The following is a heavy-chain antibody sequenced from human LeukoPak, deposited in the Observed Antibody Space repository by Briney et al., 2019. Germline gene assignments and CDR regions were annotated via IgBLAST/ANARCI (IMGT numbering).Heavy chain of an antibody. CDR1: GYTLTELS. Sequence: ASVKVFCKVSGYTLTELSMHWVRQAPGKGLEWMGGFDPEDGETIYAQKFQGRVTMTEDTSTDTAYMELSSLRAEDTAVYYCATPSVVVPAAMFYYYGMDVWGQGTTVTVSS. CDR2: FDPEDGET. J-gene: IGHJ6*02. D-gene: IGHD2-2*01. CDR3: ATPSVVVPAAMFYYYGMDV. V-gene: IGHV1-24*01.